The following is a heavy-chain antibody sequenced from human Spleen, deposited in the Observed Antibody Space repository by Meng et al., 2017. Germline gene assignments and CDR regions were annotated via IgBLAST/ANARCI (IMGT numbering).Heavy chain of an antibody. J-gene: IGHJ4*02. CDR2: IKSKPDGETI. D-gene: IGHD3-16*01. V-gene: IGHV3-15*01. CDR1: GFTFSNAY. CDR3: AKDRGSGALGYMSPDFDY. Sequence: GGSLRLSCEGSGFTFSNAYMTWVRQVPGKRLEWVGRIKSKPDGETIDYAAPVKGRFTISRDDSKNTVYLQMNSLKSEDTAVYYCAKDRGSGALGYMSPDFDYWGQGSLVTVSS.